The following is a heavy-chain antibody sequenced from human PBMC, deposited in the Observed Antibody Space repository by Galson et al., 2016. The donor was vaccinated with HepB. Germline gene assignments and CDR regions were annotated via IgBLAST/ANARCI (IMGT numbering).Heavy chain of an antibody. D-gene: IGHD3-16*01. V-gene: IGHV1-18*04. CDR2: ISTFNGKT. J-gene: IGHJ6*03. CDR3: ARGVGGVGDYSEGYYYHYYMDV. CDR1: GYMFTSYG. Sequence: SVKVSCKASGYMFTSYGISWVRQAPGQGLEWMGWISTFNGKTDFARKFQGRVTMTTDTSTNTALMDLRSLRSDDTAVYYCARGVGGVGDYSEGYYYHYYMDVWGTGTTVTVTS.